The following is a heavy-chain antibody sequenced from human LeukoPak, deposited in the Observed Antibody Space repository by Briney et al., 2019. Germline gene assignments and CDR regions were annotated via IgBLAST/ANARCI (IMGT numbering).Heavy chain of an antibody. CDR3: ARQDYDSSGYYLDNWFDP. J-gene: IGHJ5*02. CDR1: GDSISSYF. CDR2: IYYSGST. V-gene: IGHV4-59*08. Sequence: SETLSLTCTVSGDSISSYFWSWIRQPPGKGLEWIGYIYYSGSTSYNPSLKRRVTMSLDTSKNQFSLKLSSVTAADAAVYYCARQDYDSSGYYLDNWFDPWGQGTLVTVSS. D-gene: IGHD3-22*01.